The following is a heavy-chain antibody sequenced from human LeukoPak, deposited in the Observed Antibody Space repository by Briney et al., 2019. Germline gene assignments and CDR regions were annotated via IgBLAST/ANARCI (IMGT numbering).Heavy chain of an antibody. J-gene: IGHJ4*02. CDR1: GFTSSSYS. V-gene: IGHV3-48*04. Sequence: PGGSLRLSCAASGFTSSSYSMNWVRQAPGKGLEWVSYISSSSSTIYYADSVKGRFTISRDDAKNSLYLQMNSLRAEDTAVYYCARDKNYDILTGYYTGIDYFDYWGQGTLVTVSS. D-gene: IGHD3-9*01. CDR2: ISSSSSTI. CDR3: ARDKNYDILTGYYTGIDYFDY.